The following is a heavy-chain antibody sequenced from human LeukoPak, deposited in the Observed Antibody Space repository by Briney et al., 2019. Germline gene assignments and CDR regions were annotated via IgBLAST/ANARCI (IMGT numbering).Heavy chain of an antibody. CDR1: GGSFSGYY. D-gene: IGHD3-22*01. Sequence: SETLSLTCAVCGGSFSGYYWSWIRQPPGKGLEWIGEINHSGSTNYNPSLKSRVTISVDTSKNQFSLKLSSVTAADTAVYYCARSRHYDSNFDYWGQGTLVTVSS. V-gene: IGHV4-34*01. CDR3: ARSRHYDSNFDY. J-gene: IGHJ4*02. CDR2: INHSGST.